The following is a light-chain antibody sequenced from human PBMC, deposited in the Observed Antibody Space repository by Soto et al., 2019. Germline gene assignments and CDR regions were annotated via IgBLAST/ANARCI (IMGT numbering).Light chain of an antibody. V-gene: IGKV3-11*01. CDR3: QQYKNWPL. CDR2: GAS. CDR1: RSVGSS. J-gene: IGKJ5*01. Sequence: EIVLTQSPATLSLSPGDRATLSCRASRSVGSSLAWYQQKPGQAPRLLIYGASNRATGIPDRFSGSESGTDFTLTISSLEPEDSAVYYCQQYKNWPLFGQGTRLEIK.